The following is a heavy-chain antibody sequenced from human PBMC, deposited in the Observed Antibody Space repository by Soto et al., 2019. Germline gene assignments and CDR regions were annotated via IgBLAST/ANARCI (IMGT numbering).Heavy chain of an antibody. D-gene: IGHD4-17*01. V-gene: IGHV1-18*04. CDR3: ARDRIVGGDRFAYNWFDP. J-gene: IGHJ5*02. CDR2: ISAYNGNT. Sequence: AASVKVSCKASGYTFTSYSISWVRQAPGQGLEWKGWISAYNGNTNYAQKLQGRVTMTTDTSTSTAYMELRSLRSDDTAVYYCARDRIVGGDRFAYNWFDPWGQGTLVTVSS. CDR1: GYTFTSYS.